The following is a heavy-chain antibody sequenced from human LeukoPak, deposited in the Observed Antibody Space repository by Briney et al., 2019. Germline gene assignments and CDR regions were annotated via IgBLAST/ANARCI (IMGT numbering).Heavy chain of an antibody. Sequence: PSETLSLTCAVYGGSFSGYYWSWIRQPPGKGLEWIGEINHSGSTNYNPSLKSRVTISVDTSKNQFSLKLSSVTAADTAVYYCARRSGWLLPQGAFDIWGQGTMVTVSS. CDR2: INHSGST. V-gene: IGHV4-34*01. CDR1: GGSFSGYY. CDR3: ARRSGWLLPQGAFDI. J-gene: IGHJ3*02. D-gene: IGHD3-22*01.